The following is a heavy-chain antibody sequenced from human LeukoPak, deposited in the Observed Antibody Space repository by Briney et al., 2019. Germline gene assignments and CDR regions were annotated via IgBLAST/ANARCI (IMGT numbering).Heavy chain of an antibody. CDR2: INPSAGTT. Sequence: ASVKVSCKASGYTFTSYYMHWVRQAPGQGLEWMGIINPSAGTTTYAQKFQGRVTMTSDMSTSTVYMGLSSLRSEDTAVYYCARDGDHSSSSLSWFDPWGQGTLVTVSS. D-gene: IGHD6-6*01. J-gene: IGHJ5*02. V-gene: IGHV1-46*01. CDR1: GYTFTSYY. CDR3: ARDGDHSSSSLSWFDP.